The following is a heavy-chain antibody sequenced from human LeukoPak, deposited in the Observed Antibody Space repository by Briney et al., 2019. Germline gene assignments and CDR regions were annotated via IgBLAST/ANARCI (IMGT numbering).Heavy chain of an antibody. CDR1: GGTFSSYI. CDR2: IIPIFGTA. D-gene: IGHD2-2*01. Sequence: ASVKVSCKASGGTFSSYIITWVRQAPGQGLEWMGRIIPIFGTANYAQKFQGRVTITADKSTSTAYMELSSLRSEDTAVYYCARRRYCSSTSCYRPYNWFDPWGQGTLVTVSS. CDR3: ARRRYCSSTSCYRPYNWFDP. V-gene: IGHV1-69*06. J-gene: IGHJ5*02.